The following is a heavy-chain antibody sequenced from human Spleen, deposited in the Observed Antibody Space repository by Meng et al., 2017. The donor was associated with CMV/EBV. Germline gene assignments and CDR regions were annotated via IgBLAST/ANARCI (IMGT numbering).Heavy chain of an antibody. V-gene: IGHV4-34*01. D-gene: IGHD2-2*01. CDR2: INHSGGT. CDR1: GGSFSGNY. J-gene: IGHJ4*02. Sequence: SETLSLTCAVYGGSFSGNYWTWIRQPPGKGLEWIGEINHSGGTNYNPSLKSRVTISVDTSKNQFSLKLFSVTAADTAVYYCAGRSLPPRRVVVVPTAMMRGFDRWGQGTLVTVSS. CDR3: AGRSLPPRRVVVVPTAMMRGFDR.